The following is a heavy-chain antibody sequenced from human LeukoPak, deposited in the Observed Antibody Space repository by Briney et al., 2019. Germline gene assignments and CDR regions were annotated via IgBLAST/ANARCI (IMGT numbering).Heavy chain of an antibody. CDR1: GFTFSGSA. CDR2: IRSKANSYAT. CDR3: TQYCSSTSCYFL. Sequence: GGSLKLSCAASGFTFSGSAMPWVRQASGKGLEWVGRIRSKANSYATAYAASVKGRFTISRDDSKNTAYLQMSSLKTEDTAVYYCTQYCSSTSCYFLWGQGTLVTVSS. J-gene: IGHJ4*02. V-gene: IGHV3-73*01. D-gene: IGHD2-2*01.